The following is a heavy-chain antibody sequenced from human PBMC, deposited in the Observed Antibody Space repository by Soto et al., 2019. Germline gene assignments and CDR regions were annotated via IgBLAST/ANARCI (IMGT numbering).Heavy chain of an antibody. J-gene: IGHJ6*02. D-gene: IGHD3-10*01. CDR2: IYYSGST. V-gene: IGHV4-59*08. Sequence: QVQLQESGPGLVKPSETLSLTCTVSGGSISSYYWSWIRQPPGKGLEWIGYIYYSGSTNYNPSLKSRVTISVDTSKNQFSLQLSSVTAADTAVYYCARHRVLQMNYGMDVWGQGTTVTVSS. CDR1: GGSISSYY. CDR3: ARHRVLQMNYGMDV.